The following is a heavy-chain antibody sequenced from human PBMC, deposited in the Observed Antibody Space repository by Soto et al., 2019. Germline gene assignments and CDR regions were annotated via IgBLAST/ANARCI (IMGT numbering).Heavy chain of an antibody. D-gene: IGHD3-22*01. J-gene: IGHJ4*02. V-gene: IGHV3-30-3*01. Sequence: GGSLRLSCAASGFTFSSYAMHWVRQAPGKGLEWVAVISYDGSNKYYADSVKGRFTISRDNSKNTLYLQMNSLRAEDTAVYYCAWDAMIVVVMGDLFDYWGQGTLVTVSS. CDR2: ISYDGSNK. CDR3: AWDAMIVVVMGDLFDY. CDR1: GFTFSSYA.